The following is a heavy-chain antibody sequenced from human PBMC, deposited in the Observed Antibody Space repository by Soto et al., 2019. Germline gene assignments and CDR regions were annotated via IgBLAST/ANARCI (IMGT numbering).Heavy chain of an antibody. V-gene: IGHV3-23*01. J-gene: IGHJ5*01. CDR1: GFTFRGYA. Sequence: PGGSLRVSCAASGFTFRGYAMSWVRQSPGKGLEWVSAISGSGESTHYADSVKGRSTISRDNSKNTLYLQMNSLRAEDTAVYYCAKEGAGYYDSSPYDSWGQGTLVTVSS. CDR2: ISGSGEST. CDR3: AKEGAGYYDSSPYDS. D-gene: IGHD3-22*01.